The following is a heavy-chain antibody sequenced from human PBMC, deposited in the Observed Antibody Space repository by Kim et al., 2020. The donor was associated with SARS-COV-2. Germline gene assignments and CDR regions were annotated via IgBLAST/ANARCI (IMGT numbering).Heavy chain of an antibody. CDR1: GGSISSSNW. CDR2: IYHRGNT. J-gene: IGHJ4*02. V-gene: IGHV4-4*02. CDR3: ARAQKFGSGSYARPIDY. Sequence: SETLSLTCAVSGGSISSSNWWSWVRQPPGKGKEWIGEIYHRGNTNYNPSLKSRVTISVDKSKNQFSLKLSSVTAADTAVYYCARAQKFGSGSYARPIDYWGQGTLVTVSS. D-gene: IGHD3-10*01.